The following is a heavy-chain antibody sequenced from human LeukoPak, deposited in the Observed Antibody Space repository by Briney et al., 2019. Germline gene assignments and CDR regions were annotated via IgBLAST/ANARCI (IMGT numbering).Heavy chain of an antibody. CDR3: ARHPAYYYYGMDV. CDR1: GCTFSSYA. Sequence: SVKVSCKASGCTFSSYAISWVRQAPGQGLEWMGGIIPIFGTANYAQKFQGRVTITADESTSTAYMELSSLRSEDTAVYYCARHPAYYYYGMDVWGQGTTVTVSS. V-gene: IGHV1-69*13. CDR2: IIPIFGTA. J-gene: IGHJ6*02.